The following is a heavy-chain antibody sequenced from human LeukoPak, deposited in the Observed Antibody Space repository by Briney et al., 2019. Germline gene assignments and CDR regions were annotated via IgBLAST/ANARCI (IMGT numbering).Heavy chain of an antibody. Sequence: ASVKVSCKASGYTFTSYAMHWVRQAPGQRLEWMGWINAGNGNTKYSQEFQGRVTITRDTSASTAYMELSSLRSDDTAVYYCARDKLGRGIAAAEELDYWGQGTLVTVSS. CDR1: GYTFTSYA. J-gene: IGHJ4*02. CDR2: INAGNGNT. CDR3: ARDKLGRGIAAAEELDY. D-gene: IGHD6-13*01. V-gene: IGHV1-3*01.